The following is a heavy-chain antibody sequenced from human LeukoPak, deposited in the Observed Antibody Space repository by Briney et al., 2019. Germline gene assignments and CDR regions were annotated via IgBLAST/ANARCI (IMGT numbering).Heavy chain of an antibody. V-gene: IGHV1-2*02. Sequence: ASVKVSCKASGYTFTGYYMHWVRQAPGQGLEWMGWINPKSGGTNYAQKFQGRVTMTGDTSISTAYMEVSSLRSDDTAVYYCARDGVRWELPSAFDIWGQGTMVTVSS. D-gene: IGHD1-26*01. CDR3: ARDGVRWELPSAFDI. CDR1: GYTFTGYY. J-gene: IGHJ3*02. CDR2: INPKSGGT.